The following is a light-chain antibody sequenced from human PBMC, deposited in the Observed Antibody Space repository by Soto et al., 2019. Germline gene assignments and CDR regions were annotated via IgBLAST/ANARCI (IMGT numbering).Light chain of an antibody. V-gene: IGKV1-5*03. Sequence: DIQMTQSPSTLSASVGDRVTITCRASESIDSWLAWHQQKPGRAPKLLIPKASSLESGVPSRFSGSGFGTEFTLTISSLQPDDFATYYCQQYNSYRAFGQGTKVEI. J-gene: IGKJ1*01. CDR3: QQYNSYRA. CDR1: ESIDSW. CDR2: KAS.